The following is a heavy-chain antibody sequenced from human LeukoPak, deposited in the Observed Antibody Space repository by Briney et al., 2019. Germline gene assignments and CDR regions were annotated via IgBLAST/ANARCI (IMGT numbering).Heavy chain of an antibody. CDR1: GFTFSSYW. J-gene: IGHJ4*02. CDR3: GPIDYDFCNDY. CDR2: INSDGSST. D-gene: IGHD3-3*01. Sequence: GGSLRPSCAPSGFTFSSYWMHWVRQAPGKGLGWVSRINSDGSSTSYADSVKGGFTISRDNAKNTLYLQMNSLRAEDPAVYYCGPIDYDFCNDYWGQGTLVTVST. V-gene: IGHV3-74*01.